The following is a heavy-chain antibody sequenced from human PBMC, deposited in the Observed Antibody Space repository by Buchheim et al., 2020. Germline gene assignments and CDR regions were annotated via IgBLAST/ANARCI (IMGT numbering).Heavy chain of an antibody. CDR3: ARGNGWGSLDY. CDR2: IYHSGTT. J-gene: IGHJ4*01. D-gene: IGHD3-10*01. Sequence: QVQLQQSGPGLVRPSETLSLICTVSGGPISPYYWSWIRQSPGKGLEWIAYIYHSGTTNYNPSLKSRVTISVGTSKNQISLKLSSVTAADAAVYYCARGNGWGSLDYWGQGTL. CDR1: GGPISPYY. V-gene: IGHV4-59*01.